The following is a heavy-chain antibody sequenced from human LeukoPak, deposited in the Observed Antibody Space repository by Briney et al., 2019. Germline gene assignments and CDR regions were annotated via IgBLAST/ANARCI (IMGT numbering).Heavy chain of an antibody. Sequence: SETLSLTCAAYGGSFSGYYWSWIRQPPGKGLEWIGEINHSGSTNYNPSLKSRVTISVDTSKNQFSLKLSSVTAADTAVYYCARFRVGATKGYYYGMDVWGQGTTVTVSS. CDR3: ARFRVGATKGYYYGMDV. D-gene: IGHD1-26*01. CDR2: INHSGST. CDR1: GGSFSGYY. J-gene: IGHJ6*02. V-gene: IGHV4-34*01.